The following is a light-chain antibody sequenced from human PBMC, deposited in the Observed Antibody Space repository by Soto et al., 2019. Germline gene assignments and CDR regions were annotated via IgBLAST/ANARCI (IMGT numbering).Light chain of an antibody. V-gene: IGKV1-5*03. CDR2: KAS. CDR3: QQYNSYSPLT. J-gene: IGKJ4*01. CDR1: QSISSW. Sequence: DIQMTQSPSTLSASVVDRVTITCLASQSISSWLAWYQQKPGKAPKLLIYKASDLESGVPSRFSGSGSGTEFTLTISSLQPDDFATYYCQQYNSYSPLTFGGGTKVDI.